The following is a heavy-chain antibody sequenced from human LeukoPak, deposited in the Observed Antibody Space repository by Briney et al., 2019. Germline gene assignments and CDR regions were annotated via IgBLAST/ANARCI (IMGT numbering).Heavy chain of an antibody. CDR2: IHSGGAT. D-gene: IGHD4-23*01. CDR1: GFTVTSNF. J-gene: IGHJ4*02. V-gene: IGHV3-66*01. Sequence: GGSLRLSCAASGFTVTSNFMSWVRQAPGKGLEWVSVIHSGGATYYADSVKGRFTISRDISKNALYLQMNSLRGDDTAVYYCAGSAVTNLDSWGQGNLVTVSS. CDR3: AGSAVTNLDS.